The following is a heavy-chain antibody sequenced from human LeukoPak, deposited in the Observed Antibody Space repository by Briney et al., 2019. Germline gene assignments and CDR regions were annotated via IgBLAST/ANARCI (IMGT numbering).Heavy chain of an antibody. V-gene: IGHV3-43*02. CDR3: AEGAGYSYGSYPDY. CDR1: GFTFDDYA. J-gene: IGHJ4*02. D-gene: IGHD5-18*01. CDR2: ISGDGGST. Sequence: PGGSLRLSCAASGFTFDDYAMHWVRQAPGKGLEWVSLISGDGGSTYYADSVKGRFTISRDNSKNSLYMQMNSLRTEDTALYYCAEGAGYSYGSYPDYWGQGTLVTVSS.